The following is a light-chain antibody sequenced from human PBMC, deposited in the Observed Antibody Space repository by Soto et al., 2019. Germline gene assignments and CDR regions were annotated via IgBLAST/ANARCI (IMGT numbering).Light chain of an antibody. CDR1: SSDVGGYNY. CDR3: SSYKSSSVV. Sequence: QSVLTQPASVSGSPGQSITISCTGTSSDVGGYNYVSWYQQHPGKAPKLMIYEVNNRPSGVSNRFSGSKSGNTASLTISGPQAEDEADYYCSSYKSSSVVFGGGTKLTVL. J-gene: IGLJ2*01. V-gene: IGLV2-14*01. CDR2: EVN.